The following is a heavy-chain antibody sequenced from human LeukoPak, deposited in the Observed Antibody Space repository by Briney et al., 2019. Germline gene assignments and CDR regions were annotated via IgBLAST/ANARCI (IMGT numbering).Heavy chain of an antibody. CDR1: GFTFSSYS. J-gene: IGHJ4*02. Sequence: GGSLRLSCAASGFTFSSYSMNWVRQAPGKGLEWVSSISSSSSNTYYADSVKGRFTISRDNAKNSLYLQMNSLRAEDTAVYYCASPSGIQLWSPSYFDYWGQGTLVTVSS. D-gene: IGHD5-18*01. CDR3: ASPSGIQLWSPSYFDY. V-gene: IGHV3-21*01. CDR2: ISSSSSNT.